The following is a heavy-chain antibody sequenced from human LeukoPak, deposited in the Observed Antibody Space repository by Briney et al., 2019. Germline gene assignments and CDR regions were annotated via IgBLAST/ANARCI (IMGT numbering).Heavy chain of an antibody. Sequence: PGGSLRLSCAASGFTFDDYAMNWVRQAPGKGLEWVSGISWNSGRIGYADSVKGRFIISRDNAKNSLYLQMNSLRAEDTAVYYCARVGYYDSSGYYPPEEYYYYMDVWGKGTTVTISS. D-gene: IGHD3-22*01. CDR2: ISWNSGRI. CDR3: ARVGYYDSSGYYPPEEYYYYMDV. J-gene: IGHJ6*03. V-gene: IGHV3-9*01. CDR1: GFTFDDYA.